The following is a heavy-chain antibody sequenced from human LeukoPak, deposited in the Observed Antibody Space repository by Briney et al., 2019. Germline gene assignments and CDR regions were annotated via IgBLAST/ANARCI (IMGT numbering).Heavy chain of an antibody. CDR1: GYNFTTYG. J-gene: IGHJ4*02. CDR3: ARIDPVVAATDY. CDR2: ISTDTANP. V-gene: IGHV7-4-1*02. D-gene: IGHD3-22*01. Sequence: ASVKVSCTASGYNFTTYGINWVRQAPGQGLEWMGWISTDTANPTFARDFTGRFVPSLDTSVSTAYLQINNLKPEDTAVYYCARIDPVVAATDYWGQGTLVTVSA.